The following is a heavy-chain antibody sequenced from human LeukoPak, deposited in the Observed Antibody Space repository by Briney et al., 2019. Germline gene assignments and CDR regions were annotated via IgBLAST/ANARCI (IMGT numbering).Heavy chain of an antibody. CDR2: IYTSGST. Sequence: SETLSLTCTVSGGSISSGSYYWNWIRQPAGKGLEWIGRIYTSGSTNYNPSLKSRITISVDTSKNQFSLKLSSVTAADTAVYYCARRKRYYYDILTGYRSNDAFDIWGQGTMVTVSS. J-gene: IGHJ3*02. D-gene: IGHD3-9*01. CDR1: GGSISSGSYY. V-gene: IGHV4-61*02. CDR3: ARRKRYYYDILTGYRSNDAFDI.